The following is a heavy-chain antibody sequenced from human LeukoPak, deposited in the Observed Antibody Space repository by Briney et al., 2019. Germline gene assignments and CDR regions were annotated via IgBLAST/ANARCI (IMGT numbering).Heavy chain of an antibody. CDR2: ISSSSSYI. D-gene: IGHD3-10*01. Sequence: GGSLRLSCAASGFTFSSYSMNWVRQAPGKGLEWVSSISSSSSYIYYADSVKGRFTISRDNAKNSLYLQMNSLRAEDTAVYYCARDPLYYYGSGSSSYYYMDVWGKGTTVTVSS. V-gene: IGHV3-21*01. J-gene: IGHJ6*03. CDR3: ARDPLYYYGSGSSSYYYMDV. CDR1: GFTFSSYS.